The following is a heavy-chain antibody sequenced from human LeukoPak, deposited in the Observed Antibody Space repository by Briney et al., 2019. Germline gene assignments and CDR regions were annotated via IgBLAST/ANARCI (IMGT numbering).Heavy chain of an antibody. CDR1: GFTFSSYS. CDR2: ISSSSSYI. CDR3: AREKVLGGLWFGEFNPFDY. Sequence: GGSLRLSCAASGFTFSSYSMNWVSQAPGKGLEWVSSISSSSSYIYYADSVKGRFTISRDNAKNSLYPQMNSLRAEDTAVYYCAREKVLGGLWFGEFNPFDYWGQGTLVTVSS. D-gene: IGHD3-10*01. V-gene: IGHV3-21*01. J-gene: IGHJ4*02.